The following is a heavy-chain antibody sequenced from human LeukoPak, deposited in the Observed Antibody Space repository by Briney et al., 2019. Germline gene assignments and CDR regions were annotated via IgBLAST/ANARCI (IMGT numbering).Heavy chain of an antibody. CDR1: GFSFSHFA. D-gene: IGHD1-26*01. J-gene: IGHJ4*02. CDR3: AQAGIVGATFRMDY. V-gene: IGHV3-23*01. Sequence: GGSLRLSCAASGFSFSHFAMTWVRQAPGKGLEWVSIIGHTGGSIYCADSVKGRFTISKDNSRNTLSLQMNSLRAEDTAIYYCAQAGIVGATFRMDYWGQGTLVTVSS. CDR2: IGHTGGSI.